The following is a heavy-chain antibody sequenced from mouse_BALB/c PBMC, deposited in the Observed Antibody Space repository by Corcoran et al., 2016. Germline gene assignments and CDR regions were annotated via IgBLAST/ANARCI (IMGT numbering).Heavy chain of an antibody. CDR1: GYSFTGYY. CDR3: ARRDGHHGYFDV. D-gene: IGHD2-3*01. CDR2: ISCYNGAT. J-gene: IGHJ1*01. V-gene: IGHV1S34*01. Sequence: LVKTGASVKISCQASGYSFTGYYIHWVKQSHGKSLEWIGYISCYNGATSYNQKFKGKATFTVDTSSSTAYMQFNSLTSEDSAVYYCARRDGHHGYFDVWGAGTTVTVSS.